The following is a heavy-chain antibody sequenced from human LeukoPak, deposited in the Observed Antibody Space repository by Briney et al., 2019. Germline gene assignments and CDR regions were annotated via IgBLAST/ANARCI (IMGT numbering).Heavy chain of an antibody. CDR3: ARTSRHFYGSGTNLTPWPAGMDV. D-gene: IGHD3-10*01. CDR1: GGSMSGFF. J-gene: IGHJ6*02. Sequence: SETLSLTCTVSGGSMSGFFWTWIRQPPGRELEWIGSIYYSGSSTKYNPSFMSRVTISVDTSKSQFSLNLDSATAADTAVYYCARTSRHFYGSGTNLTPWPAGMDVWGQGTTVTVSS. V-gene: IGHV4-59*01. CDR2: IYYSGSST.